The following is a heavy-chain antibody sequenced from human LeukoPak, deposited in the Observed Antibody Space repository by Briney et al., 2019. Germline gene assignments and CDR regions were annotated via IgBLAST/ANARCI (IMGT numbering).Heavy chain of an antibody. V-gene: IGHV3-66*02. CDR3: ARGGRGYYDSSGYYYASEYFQH. D-gene: IGHD3-22*01. Sequence: GGSLRLSCAASGFTVSSNYMSWVRQAPGKGLEWVSVIYSGGSTYYADSVKGRFTISRDNSKTTLYLQMNSLRAEDTAVYYCARGGRGYYDSSGYYYASEYFQHWGQGTLVTVSS. J-gene: IGHJ1*01. CDR1: GFTVSSNY. CDR2: IYSGGST.